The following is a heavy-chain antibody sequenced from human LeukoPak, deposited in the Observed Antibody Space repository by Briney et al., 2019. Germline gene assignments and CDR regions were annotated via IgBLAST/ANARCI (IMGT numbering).Heavy chain of an antibody. Sequence: SVKVSCKASGGIFRSYGISWVRQAPGQGLEWMGGIIPLYGTANYAQKFQGRVTITADESTSTAYMELSSLRSEDTAVYYCARESDFYDSSGYYYWGQGTLVTVSS. D-gene: IGHD3-22*01. CDR3: ARESDFYDSSGYYY. V-gene: IGHV1-69*13. CDR2: IIPLYGTA. CDR1: GGIFRSYG. J-gene: IGHJ4*02.